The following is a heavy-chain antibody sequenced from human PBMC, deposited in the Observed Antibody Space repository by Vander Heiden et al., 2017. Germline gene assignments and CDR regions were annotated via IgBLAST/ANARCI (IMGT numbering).Heavy chain of an antibody. Sequence: QVTLKESGPVLVKPTETLTLTCTVSGFSLSNARMGVSWIRQPPGKALEWLAHIVSNDEKSYSTSLKSRLTISKDTAKSQVVLTMTNMDPVDTATYYCARIRKGLLWFGESYDYWGQGTLVTVAS. J-gene: IGHJ4*02. V-gene: IGHV2-26*01. D-gene: IGHD3-10*01. CDR2: IVSNDEK. CDR1: GFSLSNARMG. CDR3: ARIRKGLLWFGESYDY.